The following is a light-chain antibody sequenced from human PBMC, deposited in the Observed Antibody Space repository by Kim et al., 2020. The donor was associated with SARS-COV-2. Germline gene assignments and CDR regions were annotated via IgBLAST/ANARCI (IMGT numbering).Light chain of an antibody. CDR3: SSYGGSNNVV. CDR2: EVS. J-gene: IGLJ2*01. V-gene: IGLV2-8*01. Sequence: GQAVTISCTGTSSDVGSFNYVSWYQQHPGKAPNLIIHEVSKRPSGVPHRFSASKSGNTASLTVSGLQADDEADYYCSSYGGSNNVVFGGGTKLTVL. CDR1: SSDVGSFNY.